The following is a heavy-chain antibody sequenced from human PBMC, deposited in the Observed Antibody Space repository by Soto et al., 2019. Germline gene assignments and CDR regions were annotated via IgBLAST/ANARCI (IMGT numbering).Heavy chain of an antibody. CDR2: INAGNGNT. Sequence: QVQLVQSGAEVKKPGASVKVSCKASGYTFTSYAMHWVRQAPGQRLEWMGWINAGNGNTKYSQKFQGRVTITRDTSASTAYMELSSLRSEDTAVYYCVSSVAGRRSLVYWGQGTLVTVSS. V-gene: IGHV1-3*01. J-gene: IGHJ4*02. D-gene: IGHD6-19*01. CDR1: GYTFTSYA. CDR3: VSSVAGRRSLVY.